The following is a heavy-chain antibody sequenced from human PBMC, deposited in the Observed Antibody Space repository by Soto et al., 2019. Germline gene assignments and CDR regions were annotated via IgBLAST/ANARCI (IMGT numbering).Heavy chain of an antibody. V-gene: IGHV1-69*02. J-gene: IGHJ1*01. CDR2: IIPMLGVT. Sequence: QVQLVQSGAEVKKPGSSVKVSCKASGGTFSSYTVSWVRQAPGQGPEWMGRIIPMLGVTSYTQKFQGRVTTTADPSTSAAYMELSSLRSDDTAVYYCAKSSSPVAGAFCDYFPSWGQGPLVTVSS. D-gene: IGHD6-19*01. CDR3: AKSSSPVAGAFCDYFPS. CDR1: GGTFSSYT.